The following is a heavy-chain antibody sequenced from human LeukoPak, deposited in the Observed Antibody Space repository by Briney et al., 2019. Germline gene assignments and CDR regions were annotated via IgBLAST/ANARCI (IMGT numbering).Heavy chain of an antibody. CDR3: ASASQWLVWGD. CDR1: GGSISSYY. CDR2: ISYSGST. Sequence: SETLSLTCTVSGGSISSYYCSWIRQPPGKGHEWIGYISYSGSTNYFPSLKSRVTMSLDTSKNQLSLTLSSMTAADTAVYYCASASQWLVWGDWVQGTLVTVSS. J-gene: IGHJ1*01. V-gene: IGHV4-59*12. D-gene: IGHD6-19*01.